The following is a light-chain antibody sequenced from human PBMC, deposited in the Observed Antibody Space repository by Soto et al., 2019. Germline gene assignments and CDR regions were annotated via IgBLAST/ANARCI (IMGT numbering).Light chain of an antibody. CDR1: QRLSSN. Sequence: EIVMTQSPATLSVSPWERATLSCRASQRLSSNLAWYQQKPGQAPRLLIYGAYTTATGIPARFSGSGSGTEFTLTFSSLQSEDFAVYYCQQYNEWPPLTFGGGTKVDIK. V-gene: IGKV3D-15*01. CDR2: GAY. J-gene: IGKJ4*01. CDR3: QQYNEWPPLT.